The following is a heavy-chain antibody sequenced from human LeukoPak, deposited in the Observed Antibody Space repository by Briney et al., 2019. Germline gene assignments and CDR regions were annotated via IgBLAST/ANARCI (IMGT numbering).Heavy chain of an antibody. Sequence: GGSLRLSCAASGLTFSNYATSWVRQAPGKGLEWVSAISGSSGPTHYADSVKGRFTISRDNSKNTLYLQMNSLRAEDTAVYYCAKDFDGSTWFGRNYMDVWGKGTTVTVSS. J-gene: IGHJ6*03. CDR1: GLTFSNYA. D-gene: IGHD6-13*01. V-gene: IGHV3-23*01. CDR2: ISGSSGPT. CDR3: AKDFDGSTWFGRNYMDV.